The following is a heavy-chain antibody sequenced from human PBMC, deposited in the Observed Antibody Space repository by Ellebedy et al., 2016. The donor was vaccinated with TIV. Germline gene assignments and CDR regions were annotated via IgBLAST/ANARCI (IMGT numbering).Heavy chain of an antibody. Sequence: ASVKVSXXASGYTFTGYYMHWVRQAPRQGLEWMGWINPNSGGTNYAQKFQGRVTMTRDTSISTAYMELSRLRSDDTAVYYCARGSGYDYYYYYGMDVWGQGTTVTVSS. CDR2: INPNSGGT. J-gene: IGHJ6*02. V-gene: IGHV1-2*02. D-gene: IGHD6-25*01. CDR1: GYTFTGYY. CDR3: ARGSGYDYYYYYGMDV.